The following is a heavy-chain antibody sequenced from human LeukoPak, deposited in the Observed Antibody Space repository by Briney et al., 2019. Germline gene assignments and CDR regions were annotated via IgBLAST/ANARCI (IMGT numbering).Heavy chain of an antibody. V-gene: IGHV5-10-1*01. D-gene: IGHD3-10*01. CDR2: IDPSDSYT. CDR1: GYSFTSYW. CDR3: ARPLGFGELYPAFDI. Sequence: GESLKISCKGSGYSFTSYWISWVRQMPGKGLEWMGRIDPSDSYTNYSPSFQGHVTISADKSISTAYLQWSSLKASDTAMYYCARPLGFGELYPAFDIWGQGTMVTVSS. J-gene: IGHJ3*02.